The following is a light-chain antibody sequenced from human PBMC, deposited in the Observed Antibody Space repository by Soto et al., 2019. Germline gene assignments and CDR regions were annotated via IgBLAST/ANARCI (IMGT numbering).Light chain of an antibody. V-gene: IGLV2-14*03. CDR2: DVN. J-gene: IGLJ2*01. Sequence: QSVLTQPASVSGSPGQSIAISCIGTSSDVGAYNYVSWYQQHLGKAPKLVIYDVNNRPSGVSNRFSGSKSGNTASLTISGLQAEDEADYYCGSYTTSGSVGFGGGTKVTVL. CDR3: GSYTTSGSVG. CDR1: SSDVGAYNY.